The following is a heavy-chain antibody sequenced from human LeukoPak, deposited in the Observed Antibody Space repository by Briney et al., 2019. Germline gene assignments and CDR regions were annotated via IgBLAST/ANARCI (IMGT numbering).Heavy chain of an antibody. CDR3: ARGPQSSGSYSVDY. CDR1: GGSISSYY. J-gene: IGHJ4*02. D-gene: IGHD1-26*01. Sequence: PSETLSLTCTVSGGSISSYYWTWIRQPAGKGLEWIGRIYSSGSTNYNPSLKSRVTTSVDTSKNQFSLRLSSVTAADAAVYYCARGPQSSGSYSVDYWGQGTLVTVSS. V-gene: IGHV4-4*07. CDR2: IYSSGST.